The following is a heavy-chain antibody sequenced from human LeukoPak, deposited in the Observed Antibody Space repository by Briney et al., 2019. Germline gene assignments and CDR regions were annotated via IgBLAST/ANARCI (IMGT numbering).Heavy chain of an antibody. V-gene: IGHV3-23*01. J-gene: IGHJ4*02. Sequence: PGGSLRLSCAASGFTFSNYAMAWVRQAPGKGLEWVSGISGNGVNTYHADSVKGRFTISRDNSRNTLYLQMNNLRAEGTAVYYCATEKGDSPDFWGQGTLVTVSS. CDR1: GFTFSNYA. D-gene: IGHD2-21*01. CDR3: ATEKGDSPDF. CDR2: ISGNGVNT.